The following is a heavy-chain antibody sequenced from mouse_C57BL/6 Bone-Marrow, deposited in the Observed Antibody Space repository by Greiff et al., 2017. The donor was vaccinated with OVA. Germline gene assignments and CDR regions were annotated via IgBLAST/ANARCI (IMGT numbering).Heavy chain of an antibody. Sequence: VQLQESGAELARPGASVKLSCKASGYTFTSYGISWVKQRTGQGLEWIGEIYPRSGNTYYNEKFKSKATLTVDKPSSTAYMQLSSLTSEDSAVYYCARGGYTYWGQGTTLTVSS. CDR1: GYTFTSYG. CDR2: IYPRSGNT. D-gene: IGHD3-1*01. J-gene: IGHJ2*01. CDR3: ARGGYTY. V-gene: IGHV1-81*01.